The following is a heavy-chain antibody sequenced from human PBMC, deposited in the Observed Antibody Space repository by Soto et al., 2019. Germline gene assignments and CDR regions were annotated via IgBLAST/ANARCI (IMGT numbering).Heavy chain of an antibody. V-gene: IGHV5-51*01. Sequence: PGESLKISCKGSGYSFTSYWIGWVRQMPGKGLEWMGIIYPGDSDTRYSPSFQGQVTISADKSISTAYLQWSSLKASDTAMYYCARRMLGYCSGGSCLFDYWGQGTLVIVSS. J-gene: IGHJ4*02. CDR3: ARRMLGYCSGGSCLFDY. CDR1: GYSFTSYW. CDR2: IYPGDSDT. D-gene: IGHD2-15*01.